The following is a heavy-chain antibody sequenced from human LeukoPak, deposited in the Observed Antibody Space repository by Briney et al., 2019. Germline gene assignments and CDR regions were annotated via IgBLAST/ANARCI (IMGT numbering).Heavy chain of an antibody. Sequence: AGGSLRLSCAASGFTFSSYWMSWVRQAPGKGLEWVANIKQDGSEKYYVDSVKGRFTISRDNSKNTLYLQMNSLRAEDTAVYYCARVGGYCSGGSCYYRNYDYYMDVWGKGTTVTVSS. CDR1: GFTFSSYW. V-gene: IGHV3-7*03. CDR3: ARVGGYCSGGSCYYRNYDYYMDV. D-gene: IGHD2-15*01. J-gene: IGHJ6*03. CDR2: IKQDGSEK.